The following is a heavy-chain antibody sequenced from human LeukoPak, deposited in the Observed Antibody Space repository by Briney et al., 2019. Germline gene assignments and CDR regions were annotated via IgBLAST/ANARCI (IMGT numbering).Heavy chain of an antibody. CDR2: IYYSGST. CDR3: ARDQVYYYGMDV. Sequence: SQTLSLTCTVSGGSISSGGYYWSWIRQHPGKGLEWIGYIYYSGSTYYNPSLKSRVTISVDTSNNQFSLRLTSVTAADTAVYYCARDQVYYYGMDVWGQGTTVTVS. J-gene: IGHJ6*02. V-gene: IGHV4-31*03. CDR1: GGSISSGGYY.